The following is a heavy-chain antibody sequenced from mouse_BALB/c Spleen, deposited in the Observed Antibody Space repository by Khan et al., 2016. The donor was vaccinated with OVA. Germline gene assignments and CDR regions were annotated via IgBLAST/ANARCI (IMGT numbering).Heavy chain of an antibody. Sequence: QVQLKESGPGLVAPSQSLSITCTVSGFSLTGYGVNWVRQPPGKGLEWLGMIWGDGSTDYHSALKSRLSISKDNSKSQVFLKMISLQTDDTARYYCARAYYSNYREAMDYWGKGTSVTVSS. CDR2: IWGDGST. J-gene: IGHJ4*01. V-gene: IGHV2-6-7*01. CDR3: ARAYYSNYREAMDY. CDR1: GFSLTGYG. D-gene: IGHD2-5*01.